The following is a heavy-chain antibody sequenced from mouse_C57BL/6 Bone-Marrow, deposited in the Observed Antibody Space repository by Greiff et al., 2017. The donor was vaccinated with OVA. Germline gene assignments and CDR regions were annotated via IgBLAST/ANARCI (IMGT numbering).Heavy chain of an antibody. CDR3: ARGRWFLFDY. D-gene: IGHD2-3*01. V-gene: IGHV3-1*01. Sequence: VQLKQSGPGMVKPSQSLSLTCTVTGYSITSGYDWHWIRHFPGNKLEWMGYISYSGSTNYNPSLKSRIPITHDTSKNHFFLKLNSVTTEDTATYYCARGRWFLFDYWGQGTTLTVSS. CDR2: ISYSGST. J-gene: IGHJ2*01. CDR1: GYSITSGYD.